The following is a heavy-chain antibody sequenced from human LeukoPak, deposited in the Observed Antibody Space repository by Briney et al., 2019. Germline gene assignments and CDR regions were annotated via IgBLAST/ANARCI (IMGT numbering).Heavy chain of an antibody. J-gene: IGHJ6*02. Sequence: GASVRVSCKVSGYTLTELSMHWVRQAPGKGLEWMGGFDPEDGETIYAQKFQGRVTMTEDTSTDTAYMELSGLRSEDTAVYYCATDLGIAAAGYYYGMDVWGQGTTVTVSS. V-gene: IGHV1-24*01. D-gene: IGHD6-13*01. CDR2: FDPEDGET. CDR3: ATDLGIAAAGYYYGMDV. CDR1: GYTLTELS.